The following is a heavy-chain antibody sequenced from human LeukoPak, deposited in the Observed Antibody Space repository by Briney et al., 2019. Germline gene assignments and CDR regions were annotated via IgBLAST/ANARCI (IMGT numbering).Heavy chain of an antibody. CDR1: GGTFSSYA. J-gene: IGHJ6*04. Sequence: GASVKVSCKASGGTFSSYAISWVRQAPGQGLEWMGGIIPIFGTANYAQKFQGRVTITADESTSTAYMELSSLRSEDTAVYYCASPSPPMVRGVIIISGYYYGMDVWGKGTTVTVSS. CDR3: ASPSPPMVRGVIIISGYYYGMDV. D-gene: IGHD3-10*01. CDR2: IIPIFGTA. V-gene: IGHV1-69*13.